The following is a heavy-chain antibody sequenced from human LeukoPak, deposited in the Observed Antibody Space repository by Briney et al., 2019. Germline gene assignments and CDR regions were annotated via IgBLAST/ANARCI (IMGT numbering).Heavy chain of an antibody. CDR2: IYYSGST. D-gene: IGHD2-2*01. V-gene: IGHV4-61*01. CDR1: GDSVSSGSYY. J-gene: IGHJ4*02. CDR3: ARDRVVVVPAAMRRGYYFDY. Sequence: SETLSLTCTVSGDSVSSGSYYWSWIRQPPGKGLEWIGYIYYSGSTNYNPSLKSRVTISVDTSKNQFSLKLSSVTAADTAVYYCARDRVVVVPAAMRRGYYFDYWGQGTLVTVSS.